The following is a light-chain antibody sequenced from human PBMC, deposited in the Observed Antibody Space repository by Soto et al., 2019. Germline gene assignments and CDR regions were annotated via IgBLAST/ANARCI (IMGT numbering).Light chain of an antibody. J-gene: IGKJ1*01. CDR3: QQYGSSPWT. Sequence: EIVLTQSPGTLSLSPGERATLSCRASQSVSSSYLAWYQQKPGQAPWLLIYGASSRATGIPDRFSGSGSGKDFTLTISRLEPADFAVYYCQQYGSSPWTFGQGTKVEIK. V-gene: IGKV3-20*01. CDR1: QSVSSSY. CDR2: GAS.